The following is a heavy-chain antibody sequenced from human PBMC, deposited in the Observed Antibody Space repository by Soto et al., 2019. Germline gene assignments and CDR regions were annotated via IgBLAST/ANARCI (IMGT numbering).Heavy chain of an antibody. CDR3: ARVEMATIGLDY. J-gene: IGHJ4*02. D-gene: IGHD5-12*01. CDR1: GGSISSGHYY. V-gene: IGHV4-30-4*01. Sequence: SETLSLTCTVSGGSISSGHYYWSWIRQPPGKGLEWIGYIYYSGSTYYNPSLKSRVTISVDTSKNQFSLKLSSVTAADTAVYYFARVEMATIGLDYWGQGTLVTVSS. CDR2: IYYSGST.